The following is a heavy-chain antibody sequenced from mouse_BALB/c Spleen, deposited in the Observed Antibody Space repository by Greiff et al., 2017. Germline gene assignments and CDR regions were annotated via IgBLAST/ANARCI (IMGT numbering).Heavy chain of an antibody. Sequence: VQLQQSGAELAKPGASVKMSCTASGYTFTSYCMHWVKQRPGQGLEWIGCINPSTGCTEYNQKFKDRATLTADKSSSTAYMQLSSLTSEDSAVYYCARSSRAFAYWGQGTLVTVSA. CDR1: GYTFTSYC. CDR2: INPSTGCT. D-gene: IGHD1-1*01. CDR3: ARSSRAFAY. V-gene: IGHV1-7*01. J-gene: IGHJ3*01.